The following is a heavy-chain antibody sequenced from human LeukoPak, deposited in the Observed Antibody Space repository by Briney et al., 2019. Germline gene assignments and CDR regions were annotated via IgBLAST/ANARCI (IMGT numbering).Heavy chain of an antibody. CDR1: GGSISSSSYY. Sequence: PSETLSLTCTVSGGSISSSSYYWGWIRQPPGKGLEWIGSIYYSGSTYYNPSLKSRVTISVDTSKNQFPLKLSSVTAADTAVYYCARPGSYDSSGYYSDWGQGTLVTVSS. J-gene: IGHJ4*02. CDR2: IYYSGST. CDR3: ARPGSYDSSGYYSD. V-gene: IGHV4-39*01. D-gene: IGHD3-22*01.